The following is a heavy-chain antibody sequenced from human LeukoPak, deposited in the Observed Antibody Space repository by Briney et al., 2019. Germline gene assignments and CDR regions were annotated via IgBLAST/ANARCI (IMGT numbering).Heavy chain of an antibody. J-gene: IGHJ4*02. CDR1: GYTFTSYY. CDR2: INPSGGST. Sequence: ASVKVSCKACGYTFTSYYMHWVRQAPGQGLEWMGIINPSGGSTSYAQKFQGRVTMTRDTSTSTVYMELSSLRSEDTAVYYCARSPGGVGDFDYWGQGTLVTVSS. CDR3: ARSPGGVGDFDY. D-gene: IGHD1-26*01. V-gene: IGHV1-46*03.